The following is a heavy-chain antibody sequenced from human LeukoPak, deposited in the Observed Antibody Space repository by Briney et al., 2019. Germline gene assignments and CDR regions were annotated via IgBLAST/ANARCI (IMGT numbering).Heavy chain of an antibody. CDR3: AGTDSSSWSYSFDY. CDR2: IYTSGST. J-gene: IGHJ4*02. D-gene: IGHD6-13*01. V-gene: IGHV4-61*02. Sequence: SQTLSLTCTVSGGSISSGSYYWSWIRQPAGKGLEWIGRIYTSGSTNYNPSLKRRVTISVDTSKNQFSLKLSSVTAADTAVYYCAGTDSSSWSYSFDYWGQGTLVTVSS. CDR1: GGSISSGSYY.